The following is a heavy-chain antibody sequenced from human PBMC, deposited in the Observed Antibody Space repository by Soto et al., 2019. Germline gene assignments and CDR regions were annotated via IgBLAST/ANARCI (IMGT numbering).Heavy chain of an antibody. CDR3: ATSGVRGTWDYYYGMDV. V-gene: IGHV1-8*01. CDR2: MNPNSGNT. Sequence: GAAVKVSCKASGYTFTSYYKKWVRQATGQGLEWMGWMNPNSGNTGYAQKFQGRVTMTRNTSISTAYMELSSLRSEDTAVYYCATSGVRGTWDYYYGMDVWGQGTTVTVSS. CDR1: GYTFTSYY. J-gene: IGHJ6*02. D-gene: IGHD3-10*01.